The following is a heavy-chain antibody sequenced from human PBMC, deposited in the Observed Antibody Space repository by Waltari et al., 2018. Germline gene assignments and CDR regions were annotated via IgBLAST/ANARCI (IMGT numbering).Heavy chain of an antibody. Sequence: QVQLVESGGGVVQPGRSLRLSCAASGFTFSSYAMHWVRQAPGKGLEWVAVISYDGSNKYYADSVKGRFTISRDNSKNTLYLQMNSLRAEDTAVYYCAREASGWDFEGFDYWGQGTLVTVSS. CDR2: ISYDGSNK. D-gene: IGHD6-19*01. J-gene: IGHJ4*02. V-gene: IGHV3-30-3*01. CDR3: AREASGWDFEGFDY. CDR1: GFTFSSYA.